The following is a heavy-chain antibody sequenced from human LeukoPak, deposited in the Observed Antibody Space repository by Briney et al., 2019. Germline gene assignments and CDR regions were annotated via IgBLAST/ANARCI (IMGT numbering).Heavy chain of an antibody. CDR2: IYYSGST. Sequence: SSETLSLTCTVSGGSISSSSYYWGWIRQPPGKGLEWIGYIYYSGSTNYNPSLKSRVTISVDTSKNQFSLKLSSVTAADTAVYYCARFGSYGSFDYWGQGTLVTVFS. CDR1: GGSISSSSYY. D-gene: IGHD5-18*01. V-gene: IGHV4-61*05. CDR3: ARFGSYGSFDY. J-gene: IGHJ4*02.